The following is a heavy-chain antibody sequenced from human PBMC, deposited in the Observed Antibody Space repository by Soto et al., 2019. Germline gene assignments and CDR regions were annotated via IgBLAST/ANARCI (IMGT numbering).Heavy chain of an antibody. CDR1: GYTFSNYY. J-gene: IGHJ4*02. V-gene: IGHV1-46*01. Sequence: ASVKVSCKGAGYTFSNYYMHWVRQAPGQGLEWMGIINPSGDSTSYAQEFQGRVTMTGETSTSTLYMELSSLRSEDTAVYYCARATRSGSPRFDHWGQGTLVTVSS. CDR2: INPSGDST. D-gene: IGHD5-12*01. CDR3: ARATRSGSPRFDH.